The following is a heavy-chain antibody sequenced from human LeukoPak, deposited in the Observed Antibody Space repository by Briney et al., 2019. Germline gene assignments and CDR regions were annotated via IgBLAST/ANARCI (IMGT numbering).Heavy chain of an antibody. V-gene: IGHV3-66*01. CDR1: VLTVSNND. Sequence: GAVRLSCAASVLTVSNNDMMWVRQAPAKGLEWVSVIFSGGSTYYADSVRGRFTISRDYSKNTVYLQMNSPRAEDTALYYCARENGPGPNWFDPWGQGTLVTVPS. J-gene: IGHJ5*02. CDR2: IFSGGST. CDR3: ARENGPGPNWFDP. D-gene: IGHD2-8*01.